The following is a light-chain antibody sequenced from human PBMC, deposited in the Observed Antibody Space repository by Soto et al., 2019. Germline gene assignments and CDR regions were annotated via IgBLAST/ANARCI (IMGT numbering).Light chain of an antibody. Sequence: EVVMTQSPATLSVSPGERVTFSCRASQSVTTNLAWYQHKPGQSPRLLISDASTGASGIPPRFSGSGSGTEFTLTIDRLQSADFAVYYCQERYNWPLRVTFGQGTRLEFK. CDR2: DAS. CDR1: QSVTTN. J-gene: IGKJ5*01. V-gene: IGKV3-15*01. CDR3: QERYNWPLRVT.